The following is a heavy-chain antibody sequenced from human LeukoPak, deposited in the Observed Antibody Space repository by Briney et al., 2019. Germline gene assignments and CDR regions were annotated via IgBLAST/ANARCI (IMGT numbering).Heavy chain of an antibody. Sequence: PGGSLRLSCAASGFTFSSYGMHWVRQAPGKGLEWVAFIRYDGSNKYYADSVKGRFTISRDNSKNTLYPQMSSLRAEDTAVYYCAKDLGGLHDWFDPWGQGTLVTVSS. CDR3: AKDLGGLHDWFDP. J-gene: IGHJ5*02. V-gene: IGHV3-30*02. D-gene: IGHD3-16*01. CDR2: IRYDGSNK. CDR1: GFTFSSYG.